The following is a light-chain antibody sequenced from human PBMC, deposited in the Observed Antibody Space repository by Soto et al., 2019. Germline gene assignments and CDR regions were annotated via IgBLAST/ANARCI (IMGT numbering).Light chain of an antibody. V-gene: IGLV2-11*01. CDR1: ISDVGGYNY. Sequence: QSVLTQPRSVSGSPGQSVTISCTGTISDVGGYNYVSWYQHLPGKVPKLMIYDVSKRPSGVPDRFSGSKSGNTASLTISGLQSEDEADYYCAAWDDSLNGYVFGTGTKVTVL. CDR3: AAWDDSLNGYV. J-gene: IGLJ1*01. CDR2: DVS.